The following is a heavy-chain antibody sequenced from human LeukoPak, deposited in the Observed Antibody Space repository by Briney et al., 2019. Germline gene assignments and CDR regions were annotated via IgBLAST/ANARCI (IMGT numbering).Heavy chain of an antibody. D-gene: IGHD2-2*01. CDR3: TRDRRSASPNWFDP. CDR1: GYTFTTYP. V-gene: IGHV1-18*01. Sequence: ASVKVSCKASGYTFTTYPINWVRQAPGQGLEWMGWISGSNGNTNYAQKVQGRVTMTTDTSTSTAFMELRSLRSDDTAVYFCTRDRRSASPNWFDPWGQGTLVTVSS. CDR2: ISGSNGNT. J-gene: IGHJ5*02.